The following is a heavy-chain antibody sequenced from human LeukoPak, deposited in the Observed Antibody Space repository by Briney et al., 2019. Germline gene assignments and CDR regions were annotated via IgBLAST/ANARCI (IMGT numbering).Heavy chain of an antibody. CDR1: GFTFSTFS. Sequence: GGSLRISCAASGFTFSTFSMNWVRQAPGKGLEWVAVISYDGSNKYYADSVKGRFTISRDNSKNTLYLQMNSLRAEDTAVYYCAKLGLFLTSGWYRELDYFDYWGQGTLVTVSS. CDR3: AKLGLFLTSGWYRELDYFDY. J-gene: IGHJ4*02. V-gene: IGHV3-30*18. D-gene: IGHD6-19*01. CDR2: ISYDGSNK.